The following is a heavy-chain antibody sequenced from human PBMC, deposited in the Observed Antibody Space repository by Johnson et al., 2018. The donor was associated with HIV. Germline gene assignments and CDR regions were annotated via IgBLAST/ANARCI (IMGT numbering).Heavy chain of an antibody. J-gene: IGHJ3*02. CDR3: RGDDFWSGPDAFDI. D-gene: IGHD3-3*01. CDR2: ISYGGSNK. Sequence: QVQLVESGGGLVQPGGSLRLSCAASGFTFSNYGMHWVRQAPGKGLEWVAVISYGGSNKYYADSVKGRFTVSRDNSKNTLYLQMNSLRAYDTAVYYCRGDDFWSGPDAFDIWGQGTMVTVSS. CDR1: GFTFSNYG. V-gene: IGHV3-30*03.